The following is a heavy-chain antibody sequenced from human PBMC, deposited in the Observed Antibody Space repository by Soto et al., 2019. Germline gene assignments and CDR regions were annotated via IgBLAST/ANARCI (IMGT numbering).Heavy chain of an antibody. J-gene: IGHJ4*02. CDR2: ISYDESIK. Sequence: QVQLVESGGGVVQPGKSLRLSCTASGFTFSSYAMHWVRQAPGKGLEWVTLISYDESIKYYADSVKGRFTVSRDNSKNTLFLQVNSLGAEDTAVYYCARDSFCLSGALDYWGQGTLVTVSS. D-gene: IGHD3-10*01. V-gene: IGHV3-30*04. CDR3: ARDSFCLSGALDY. CDR1: GFTFSSYA.